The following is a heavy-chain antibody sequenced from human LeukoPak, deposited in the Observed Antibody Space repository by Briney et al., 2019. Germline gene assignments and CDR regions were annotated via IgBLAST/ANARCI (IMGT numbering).Heavy chain of an antibody. Sequence: GGSLRLSCAASGFTFSTYSMNWGRQAPGKGLEWVSSISSSSSYIYYADSVKGRFTISRDNAKNSLYLQMNGLRAEDTAVYYCARDRGYSYGPFDYWGQGTLVTVSS. CDR3: ARDRGYSYGPFDY. CDR1: GFTFSTYS. CDR2: ISSSSSYI. D-gene: IGHD5-18*01. J-gene: IGHJ4*02. V-gene: IGHV3-21*01.